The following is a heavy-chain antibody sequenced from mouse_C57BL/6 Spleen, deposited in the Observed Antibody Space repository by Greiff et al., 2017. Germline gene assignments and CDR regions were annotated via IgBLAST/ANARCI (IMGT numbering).Heavy chain of an antibody. CDR2: ILPGSGST. CDR1: GYTFTGYW. D-gene: IGHD2-9*01. Sequence: VQGVESGAELMKPGASVKLSCKATGYTFTGYWIEWVKQRPGHGLEWIGEILPGSGSTNYNEKFKGKATFTADTSSNTAYMQLSSLTTEDSAIYYCARSPSYYGYDRCFAYWGQGTLVTVSA. V-gene: IGHV1-9*01. CDR3: ARSPSYYGYDRCFAY. J-gene: IGHJ3*01.